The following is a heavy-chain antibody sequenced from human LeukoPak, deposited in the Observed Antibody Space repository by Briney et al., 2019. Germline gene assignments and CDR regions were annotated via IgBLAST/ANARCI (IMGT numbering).Heavy chain of an antibody. J-gene: IGHJ3*02. D-gene: IGHD3-22*01. Sequence: PGGSLRLSCAASGFTFSSYSMNWVRQAPGKGLEWVSFISSSSSYIYYADSVKGRFTISRDNAKNSLYLQMNSLRAEDTAVYYCARDQLDLRITMNTDAFDIWGQGTMVTVSS. CDR2: ISSSSSYI. V-gene: IGHV3-21*01. CDR1: GFTFSSYS. CDR3: ARDQLDLRITMNTDAFDI.